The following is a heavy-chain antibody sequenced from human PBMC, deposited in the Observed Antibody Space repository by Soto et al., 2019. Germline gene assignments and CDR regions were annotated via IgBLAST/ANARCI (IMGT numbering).Heavy chain of an antibody. CDR2: ISGSGGST. J-gene: IGHJ6*02. CDR3: ATLSSSKDHYYGMDV. CDR1: GFTFSSYA. D-gene: IGHD6-6*01. V-gene: IGHV3-23*01. Sequence: PGGSLRLSCAASGFTFSSYAMSWVRQAPGKGLEWVSAISGSGGSTYYADSVKGRFTISRDNSKNTLYLQMNSLRAEDTAVYYCATLSSSKDHYYGMDVWGQGTTVTVSS.